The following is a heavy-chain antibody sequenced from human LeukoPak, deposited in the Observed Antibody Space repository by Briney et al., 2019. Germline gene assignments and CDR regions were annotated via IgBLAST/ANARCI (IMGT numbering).Heavy chain of an antibody. Sequence: SETLSLTCTVSGGSVSSSSFYWGWIPQPPGKGLEWIGSIYYTGSTYYNPSLKSRVTISVDTSKNQFSLKLTSVTAADTAVYYCARHIGGIAASGDAFDIWGQGTMVTVSS. D-gene: IGHD6-13*01. CDR1: GGSVSSSSFY. CDR2: IYYTGST. J-gene: IGHJ3*02. CDR3: ARHIGGIAASGDAFDI. V-gene: IGHV4-39*01.